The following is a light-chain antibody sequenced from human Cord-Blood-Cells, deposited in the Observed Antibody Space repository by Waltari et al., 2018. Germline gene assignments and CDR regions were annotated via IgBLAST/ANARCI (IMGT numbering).Light chain of an antibody. CDR3: QAWDSSTAV. J-gene: IGLJ3*02. CDR2: QDS. V-gene: IGLV3-1*01. CDR1: QLGDKY. Sequence: SYELTQPPSVSVSPGQTASITCSGDQLGDKYACWYQQKPGQSPVLVIYQDSKRPSGSPEPFPGSNSGNTATLTVSGTQAMDEADYYCQAWDSSTAVFGVGTKLTVL.